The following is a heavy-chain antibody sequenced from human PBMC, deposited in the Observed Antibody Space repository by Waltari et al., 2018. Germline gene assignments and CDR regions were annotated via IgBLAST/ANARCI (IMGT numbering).Heavy chain of an antibody. CDR2: ISWDGGST. J-gene: IGHJ4*02. V-gene: IGHV3-43*01. D-gene: IGHD6-13*01. CDR1: GFTFDDYT. Sequence: EVQLVESGGVVVQPGGSLRLSCAASGFTFDDYTMHWVRQAPGKGLEWVSLISWDGGSTYYADSVNGRFTISRDNSKNSLYLQMNSLRTEDTALYYCAKDSGYSSSWYADYWGQGTLVTVSS. CDR3: AKDSGYSSSWYADY.